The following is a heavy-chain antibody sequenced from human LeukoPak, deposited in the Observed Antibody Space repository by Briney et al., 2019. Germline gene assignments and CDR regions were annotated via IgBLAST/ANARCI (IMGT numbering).Heavy chain of an antibody. V-gene: IGHV1-18*01. CDR2: ISAYNGNT. CDR3: AREARGDFDY. J-gene: IGHJ4*02. CDR1: GYTFTSYG. Sequence: ASVKVSCKASGYTFTSYGISWVRQAPGQGLEWMGWISAYNGNTNYAQKIQGRVTMITDTSTSTVYMELRSLRSDDTAVYYCAREARGDFDYWGQGTLVTVSS. D-gene: IGHD3-10*01.